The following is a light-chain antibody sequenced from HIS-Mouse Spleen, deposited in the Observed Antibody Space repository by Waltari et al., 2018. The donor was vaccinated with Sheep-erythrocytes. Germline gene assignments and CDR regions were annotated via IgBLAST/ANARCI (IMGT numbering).Light chain of an antibody. V-gene: IGKV1-5*03. CDR1: QSISSR. CDR2: KAS. CDR3: QQYNSYSGT. J-gene: IGKJ1*01. Sequence: DIQMTQSPSTLSASVGDRVTITCRASQSISSRLAWYQQKPGKAPKLLIYKASSLESGVPSRFSGSGSVTEFTLTISSLQPDDFATYYCQQYNSYSGTFGQGTKVEIK.